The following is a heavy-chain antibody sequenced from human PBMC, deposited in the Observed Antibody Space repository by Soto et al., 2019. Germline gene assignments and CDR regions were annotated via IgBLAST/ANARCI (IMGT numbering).Heavy chain of an antibody. V-gene: IGHV4-59*08. J-gene: IGHJ6*03. CDR3: ARHTAVGGYDYYYYYYMDV. CDR1: GGSIGSYY. D-gene: IGHD5-12*01. Sequence: SETLSLTCTVSGGSIGSYYWSWIRQPPGKGLEWIGYIYYSGSTNYNPSLKSRVTISVDTSKNQFSMKLSSVTAADTAVFYCARHTAVGGYDYYYYYYMDVWGKGTTVTVSS. CDR2: IYYSGST.